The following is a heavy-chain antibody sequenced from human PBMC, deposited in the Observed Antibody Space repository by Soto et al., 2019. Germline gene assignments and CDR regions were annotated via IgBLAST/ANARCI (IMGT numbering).Heavy chain of an antibody. J-gene: IGHJ4*02. D-gene: IGHD2-2*01. CDR3: ARGLSATSHLQIFDY. CDR1: GGSISSGDYY. V-gene: IGHV4-30-4*01. Sequence: SETLSLTCTVSGGSISSGDYYWSWIRQPPGKGLEWIGYIYYSGSTCYNPSLKSRVTISVDTSKNQFSLKLSSVTAADTAVYYCARGLSATSHLQIFDYWGQGTLVTVSS. CDR2: IYYSGST.